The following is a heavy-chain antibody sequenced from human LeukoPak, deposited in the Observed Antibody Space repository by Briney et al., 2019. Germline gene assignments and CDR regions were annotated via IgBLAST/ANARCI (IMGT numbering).Heavy chain of an antibody. CDR2: IYTSGST. V-gene: IGHV4-4*07. J-gene: IGHJ3*02. CDR1: GGSFSSYY. CDR3: ARQDSGSYLNPLDI. D-gene: IGHD1-26*01. Sequence: SETLSLTCTVSGGSFSSYYWSWIRQPAGKGLEWIGRIYTSGSTNYNPSLKSRVTMSVDTSKNQLSLKLSSVTAADTAVYYCARQDSGSYLNPLDIWGQGTVVTISS.